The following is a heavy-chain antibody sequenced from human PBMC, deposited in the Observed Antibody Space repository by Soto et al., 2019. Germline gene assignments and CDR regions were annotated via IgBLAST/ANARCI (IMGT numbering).Heavy chain of an antibody. CDR3: ATVGRADYGDYVKWFDP. J-gene: IGHJ5*02. Sequence: EVQLVESGGGLVQPGGSLRLSCAASGFTFSSYWMHWVRQAPGKGLVWVSRINSDGSSTSYADSVKGRFTISRDNAKNTLYLQMNSLRAEDTAVYYCATVGRADYGDYVKWFDPWGQGTLVTVSS. CDR2: INSDGSST. D-gene: IGHD4-17*01. CDR1: GFTFSSYW. V-gene: IGHV3-74*01.